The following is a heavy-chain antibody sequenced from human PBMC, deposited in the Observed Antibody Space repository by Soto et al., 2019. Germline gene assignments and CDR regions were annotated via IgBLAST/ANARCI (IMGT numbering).Heavy chain of an antibody. CDR2: INTNTGNP. Sequence: GTSVKVSCEASGYSFTSYAMNWVRQAPGQGLEWMGWINTNTGNPTYAQGFTGRFVFSLDTSVSTAYLQICSLKAEDTAVYYCARDSGAARPSSWFDPWGQGTLVTVSS. V-gene: IGHV7-4-1*01. CDR1: GYSFTSYA. J-gene: IGHJ5*02. D-gene: IGHD6-6*01. CDR3: ARDSGAARPSSWFDP.